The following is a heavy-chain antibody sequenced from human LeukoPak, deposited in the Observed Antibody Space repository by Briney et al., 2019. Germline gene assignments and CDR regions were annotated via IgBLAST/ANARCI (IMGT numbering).Heavy chain of an antibody. CDR3: ARQGSYDNSGYSFDY. Sequence: GGSPKISCKASGYSLINHWIGWVRQMPGEGLDWMGIIYPGNADATYSPSFQGQVTISADKSTTTVYLQWSSLKASDTAMYYCARQGSYDNSGYSFDYWGQGTLVTVSS. D-gene: IGHD3-22*01. CDR1: GYSLINHW. CDR2: IYPGNADA. J-gene: IGHJ4*02. V-gene: IGHV5-51*01.